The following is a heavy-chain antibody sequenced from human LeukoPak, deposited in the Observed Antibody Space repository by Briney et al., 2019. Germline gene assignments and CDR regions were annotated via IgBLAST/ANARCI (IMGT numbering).Heavy chain of an antibody. CDR3: ARDGGLYSGTSYFDY. J-gene: IGHJ4*02. D-gene: IGHD1-26*01. CDR2: ISSTTSYI. CDR1: GFTFSSYS. Sequence: GGSLRLSCAASGFTFSSYSMTWVRQAPGMGLEWVSSISSTTSYIYYADSVKGRFTISRDNAKNSLYLQMNSLRDEDMAVYYCARDGGLYSGTSYFDYWGQGTLVTVSS. V-gene: IGHV3-21*01.